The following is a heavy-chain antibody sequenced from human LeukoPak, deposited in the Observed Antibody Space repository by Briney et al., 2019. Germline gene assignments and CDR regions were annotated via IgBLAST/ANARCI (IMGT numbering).Heavy chain of an antibody. V-gene: IGHV3-23*01. CDR3: AKVGGAFELLGYGDFGAMNY. J-gene: IGHJ4*02. Sequence: GGPLRLSCAASGFTFGSYAMSWVRQAPGKGLEWVSTISGSRGTTYFADSVKGRFTISRDNSKNTLYLHMNSLRADDTAVYYCAKVGGAFELLGYGDFGAMNYWGPGALVTVSS. D-gene: IGHD4-17*01. CDR1: GFTFGSYA. CDR2: ISGSRGTT.